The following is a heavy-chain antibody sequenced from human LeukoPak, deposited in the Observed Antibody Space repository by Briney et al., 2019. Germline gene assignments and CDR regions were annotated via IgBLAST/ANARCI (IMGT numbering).Heavy chain of an antibody. Sequence: ASVKVSCKASGYTFTSYGISWVRQAPGQGLEWMGWLSAYNGNTNYAQKLRGRVTMTTDTSTSTAYMELRSLRSDDTAVYYCSRTPYYDSSGYYYYFDYWGQGTLVTVSS. CDR1: GYTFTSYG. J-gene: IGHJ4*02. CDR3: SRTPYYDSSGYYYYFDY. CDR2: LSAYNGNT. V-gene: IGHV1-18*01. D-gene: IGHD3-22*01.